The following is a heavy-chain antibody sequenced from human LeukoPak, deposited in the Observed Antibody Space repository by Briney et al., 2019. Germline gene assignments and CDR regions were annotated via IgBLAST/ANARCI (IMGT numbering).Heavy chain of an antibody. V-gene: IGHV4-59*08. CDR1: GGSISSYY. D-gene: IGHD6-13*01. CDR3: ARQSPYSSSWSGWFDP. Sequence: SETLSLTCTVSGGSISSYYWSWIRQPPGKGLEWIGYIYYSGSTNYNPSLKSRVTISVDTSKNQFSLKLSSVTAADTAVYYCARQSPYSSSWSGWFDPWGQGTLVTVSS. CDR2: IYYSGST. J-gene: IGHJ5*02.